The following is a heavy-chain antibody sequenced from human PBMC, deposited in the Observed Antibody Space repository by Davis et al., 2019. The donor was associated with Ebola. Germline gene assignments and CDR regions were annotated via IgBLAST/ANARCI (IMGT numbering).Heavy chain of an antibody. CDR2: IDHTGTYT. J-gene: IGHJ6*03. Sequence: PGGSLRLSCAASGFAFSDFAMTWVRQAPGKGLEWISYIDHTGTYTYYGYSVKGRLTISRDNAKNSLFLQINNLGGEDTAVYYCARATAVDFWKSFYQYSYMDVWGKGTTVTVSS. CDR3: ARATAVDFWKSFYQYSYMDV. D-gene: IGHD3-3*01. V-gene: IGHV3-11*04. CDR1: GFAFSDFA.